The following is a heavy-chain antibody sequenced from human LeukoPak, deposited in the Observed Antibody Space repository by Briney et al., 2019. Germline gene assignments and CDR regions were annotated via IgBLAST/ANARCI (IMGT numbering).Heavy chain of an antibody. J-gene: IGHJ4*02. V-gene: IGHV4-59*11. Sequence: PSETLSLTCVVSGGSLSTHHWSWIRQSPGRGLEWIGYISDSGSTNYNPSLKSRVTISVDTSKNQFSLMLSSVTAADTAVYYCARENGYSYGPYYFDYWGQGTLVTVSS. CDR1: GGSLSTHH. D-gene: IGHD5-18*01. CDR2: ISDSGST. CDR3: ARENGYSYGPYYFDY.